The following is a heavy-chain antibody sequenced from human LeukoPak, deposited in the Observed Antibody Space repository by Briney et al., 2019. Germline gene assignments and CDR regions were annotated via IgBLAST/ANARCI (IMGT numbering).Heavy chain of an antibody. CDR1: GYTFTSYG. V-gene: IGHV1-18*01. Sequence: ASVKVSCKASGYTFTSYGISWVRQAPGQGLEWMGWIGAYNGNTNYAQKLQGRVTMTTDTSTSTAYMELRSLRSDDTAVYYCARDSPAQLLWFGELLVYNWFDPWGQGTLVTVSS. CDR3: ARDSPAQLLWFGELLVYNWFDP. D-gene: IGHD3-10*01. CDR2: IGAYNGNT. J-gene: IGHJ5*02.